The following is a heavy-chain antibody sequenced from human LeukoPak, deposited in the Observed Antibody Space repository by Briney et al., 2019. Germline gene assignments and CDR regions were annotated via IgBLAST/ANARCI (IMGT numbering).Heavy chain of an antibody. CDR1: GFTFSSYA. V-gene: IGHV3-23*01. J-gene: IGHJ4*02. D-gene: IGHD2-2*01. CDR2: ISGSGGST. CDR3: AKVGYCSSTSCLYYFDY. Sequence: GGSLRLSCAASGFTFSSYAMSWVRQAPGKGLEWVSAISGSGGSTYHADSVKGRFTISRDNSKNTLYLQMNSLRAEDTAVYYCAKVGYCSSTSCLYYFDYWGQGTLVTVSS.